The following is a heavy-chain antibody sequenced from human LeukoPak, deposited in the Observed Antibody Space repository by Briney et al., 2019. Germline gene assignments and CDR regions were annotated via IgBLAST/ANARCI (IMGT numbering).Heavy chain of an antibody. D-gene: IGHD6-13*01. CDR2: ISSSSSYI. CDR3: ARAPHSSSWHKRGHCFQH. Sequence: SGGSLRLSCAASGFTFSSYSMNWVRQAPGKGLEWVSSISSSSSYIYYADSVKGRFTISRDNAKNSLYLQMNSLRAEDTAVYYCARAPHSSSWHKRGHCFQHWGQGTLVTVSS. CDR1: GFTFSSYS. V-gene: IGHV3-21*01. J-gene: IGHJ1*01.